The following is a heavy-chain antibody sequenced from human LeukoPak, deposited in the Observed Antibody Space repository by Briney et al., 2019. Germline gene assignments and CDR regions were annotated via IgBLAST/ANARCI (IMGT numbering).Heavy chain of an antibody. CDR2: ITSKAYGGTT. J-gene: IGHJ4*02. CDR3: TRGVERGGGYRGGDS. Sequence: GGSLRLSCATSGFNFEDYAMNWVRQAPGKGLEWLGLITSKAYGGTTDLAASVKGRFSISRDESKPIAYLQMNSLKIEDTGVFFLTRGVERGGGYRGGDSWGQGTLVTVSS. V-gene: IGHV3-49*04. CDR1: GFNFEDYA. D-gene: IGHD1-26*01.